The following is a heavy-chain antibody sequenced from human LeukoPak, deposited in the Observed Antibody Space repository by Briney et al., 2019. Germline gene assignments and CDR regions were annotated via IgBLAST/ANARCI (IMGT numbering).Heavy chain of an antibody. J-gene: IGHJ4*02. D-gene: IGHD2-2*01. CDR1: GFTFSHYS. V-gene: IGHV3-21*01. CDR3: ARGYCSRTSCEDLDY. CDR2: ISASSSFI. Sequence: GGSLRLSCAASGFTFSHYSMNWVRQAPGKGLEWVSSISASSSFIYYADSVKGRFTISRDNAKNSLYLQMNSLRAEDTAVFYCARGYCSRTSCEDLDYWGQGTLVTVSS.